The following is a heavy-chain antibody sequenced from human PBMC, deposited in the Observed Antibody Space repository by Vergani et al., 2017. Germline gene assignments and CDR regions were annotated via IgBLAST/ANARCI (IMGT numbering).Heavy chain of an antibody. V-gene: IGHV1-18*01. CDR3: ARAPDMAVVPAASSRFDP. J-gene: IGHJ5*02. Sequence: QVQLVQSGAEVKKPGASVKVSCKASGYTFTSYGISWVRQAPGQGLEWMGWISAYNGNTNYAQKLQGRVTMTTDTSTSTAYMELRSLRSDDTAVYYCARAPDMAVVPAASSRFDPWGQGTLVTVSS. CDR1: GYTFTSYG. D-gene: IGHD2-2*01. CDR2: ISAYNGNT.